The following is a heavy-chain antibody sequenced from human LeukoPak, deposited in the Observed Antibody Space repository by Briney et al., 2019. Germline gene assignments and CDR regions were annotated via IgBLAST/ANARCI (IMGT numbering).Heavy chain of an antibody. V-gene: IGHV3-23*01. CDR1: GFTFSSYA. J-gene: IGHJ4*02. CDR2: ISDSGGST. CDR3: AKDRYQLLRVCDF. Sequence: PGGSLRLSCAASGFTFSSYAMSWVRQAPGKGLEWVSAISDSGGSTYYADSVKGRFSISRDNSKNTLYLQMDNLRAEDTAVYYCAKDRYQLLRVCDFWGQGTLVSVSS. D-gene: IGHD2-2*01.